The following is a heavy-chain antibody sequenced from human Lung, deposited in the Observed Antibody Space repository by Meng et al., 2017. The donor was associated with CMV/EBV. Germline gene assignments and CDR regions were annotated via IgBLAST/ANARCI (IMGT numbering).Heavy chain of an antibody. J-gene: IGHJ4*02. CDR2: ISHTGQAL. V-gene: IGHV3-11*01. CDR1: GFTFSDYF. D-gene: IGHD6-6*01. CDR3: AREGRKAADI. Sequence: LSLTCAASGFTFSDYFMTWIRQAPGKGLEWLSYISHTGQALYYADSVKGRFTMSRDNARKSLYLQMNSLRAEDTAIYYCAREGRKAADIWGQGTLVTVSS.